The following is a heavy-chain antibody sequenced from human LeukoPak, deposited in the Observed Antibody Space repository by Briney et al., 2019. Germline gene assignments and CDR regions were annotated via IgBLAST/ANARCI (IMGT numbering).Heavy chain of an antibody. V-gene: IGHV3-48*01. J-gene: IGHJ4*02. CDR3: ARDFGARGWFDY. CDR1: GFTFSNYS. CDR2: ISSSSSTI. Sequence: GGSLRLSCADSGFTFSNYSMNWVRQAPGKGLEGGSYISSSSSTIYYADSVKGRFTISRDNAKNSLYLQMNSLRAEDTAVYYCARDFGARGWFDYWGQGTLVTVSS. D-gene: IGHD6-19*01.